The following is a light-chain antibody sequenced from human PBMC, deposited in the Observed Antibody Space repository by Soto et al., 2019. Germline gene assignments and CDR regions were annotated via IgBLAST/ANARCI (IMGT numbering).Light chain of an antibody. J-gene: IGKJ2*01. CDR1: QTIDTY. V-gene: IGKV1-39*01. CDR2: AAS. CDR3: LQSAGIPYT. Sequence: DIQMTQSPSSLSAPVGDRVTITCRASQTIDTYLNWYQQNPGKAPKLLIYAASTLQNGVPSRFSGMASGTYFTLTLTSLHPEDSATYYGLQSAGIPYTFGQGTKLEIK.